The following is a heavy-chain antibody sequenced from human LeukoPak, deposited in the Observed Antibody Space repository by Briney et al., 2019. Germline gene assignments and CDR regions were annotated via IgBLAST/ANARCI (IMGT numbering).Heavy chain of an antibody. J-gene: IGHJ5*02. D-gene: IGHD1-26*01. CDR2: ISNSGYST. Sequence: GGSLRLSCAASGFAFSDYYMNWIRQAPGKGLEWVSHISNSGYSTYYADSVKGRFTISRDNAKNSLYLQMDSLRAEDTAVYYCARDGRQQDYNWFDPWGQGTLVTVSS. CDR1: GFAFSDYY. CDR3: ARDGRQQDYNWFDP. V-gene: IGHV3-11*04.